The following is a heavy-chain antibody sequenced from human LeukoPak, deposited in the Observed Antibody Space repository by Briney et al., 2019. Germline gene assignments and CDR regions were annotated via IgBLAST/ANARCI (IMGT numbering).Heavy chain of an antibody. V-gene: IGHV3-23*01. D-gene: IGHD3-22*01. J-gene: IGHJ4*02. Sequence: PGGSLRLSCAASGFTFSSYAMSWVRQAPGKGLEWVSAISGSGGSTYYADSVKGRFTISRDNSKNTLYLQMNSLRAEDTAVYYCAATYYYDSSGYKPSGFDYWGQGTLVTVSS. CDR2: ISGSGGST. CDR1: GFTFSSYA. CDR3: AATYYYDSSGYKPSGFDY.